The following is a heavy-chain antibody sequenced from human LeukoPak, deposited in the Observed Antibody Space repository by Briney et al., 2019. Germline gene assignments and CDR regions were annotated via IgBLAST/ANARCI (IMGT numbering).Heavy chain of an antibody. D-gene: IGHD2-8*01. J-gene: IGHJ4*02. V-gene: IGHV3-23*01. CDR2: ISGSGGST. Sequence: GGSLRLSCAASGFTFSSYAMSWVRQAPGKGLEWVSAISGSGGSTYYADSAKGRFTISRDNSKNTLYLQMNSLRAEDTAVYYCAKGLGYCTNGVCPTPLDYWGQGTLVTVSS. CDR1: GFTFSSYA. CDR3: AKGLGYCTNGVCPTPLDY.